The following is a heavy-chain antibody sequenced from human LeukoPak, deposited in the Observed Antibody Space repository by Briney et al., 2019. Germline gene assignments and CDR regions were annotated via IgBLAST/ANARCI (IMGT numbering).Heavy chain of an antibody. D-gene: IGHD1-26*01. CDR3: ATGLRGSTYPSGSYFVSAFDI. J-gene: IGHJ3*02. V-gene: IGHV1-24*01. CDR2: FDPEDGET. Sequence: ASVKVSCKVSGYTLTELSMHWVRQAPGKGLEWMGGFDPEDGETIYAQKFQGRVTMTEDTSTDTAYMELSSLRSEDTAVYYCATGLRGSTYPSGSYFVSAFDIWGQGTMVTVSS. CDR1: GYTLTELS.